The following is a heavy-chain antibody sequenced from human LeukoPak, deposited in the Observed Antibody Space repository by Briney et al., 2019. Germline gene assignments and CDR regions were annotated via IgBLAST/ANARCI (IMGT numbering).Heavy chain of an antibody. CDR1: GYTSTGYD. CDR2: MNPNSGNT. CDR3: ARDWNTISYMDV. V-gene: IGHV1-8*02. D-gene: IGHD3-3*01. J-gene: IGHJ6*03. Sequence: ASVKVSCKASGYTSTGYDINWVRQATGQGLEWMGWMNPNSGNTGYAQKFQGRVTMTRNTSISTAYMELSSLRSEDTAVYYCARDWNTISYMDVWGKGTTVTVSS.